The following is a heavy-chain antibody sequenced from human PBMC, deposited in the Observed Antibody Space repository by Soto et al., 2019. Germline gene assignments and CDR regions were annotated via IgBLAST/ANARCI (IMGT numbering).Heavy chain of an antibody. V-gene: IGHV1-8*01. Sequence: ASVKVSCKASGYTFTSYDINWVRQATGQGLEWMGWMNPNSGNTGYAQKFQGRVTMTRNTSISTAYMELSSLRSEDTAVYYCARGWAVEDAFDIWGQGTMVPVSS. CDR1: GYTFTSYD. J-gene: IGHJ3*02. CDR2: MNPNSGNT. CDR3: ARGWAVEDAFDI. D-gene: IGHD6-19*01.